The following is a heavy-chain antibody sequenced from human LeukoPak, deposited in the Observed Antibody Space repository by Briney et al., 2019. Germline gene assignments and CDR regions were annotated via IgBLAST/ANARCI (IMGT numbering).Heavy chain of an antibody. CDR3: ARDAGRYYDFWSGYVY. CDR2: IYYSGST. CDR1: GGSISSGDYY. Sequence: SQTLSLTCTVSGGSISSGDYYWSWIRQPPGKGLEWVGYIYYSGSTYYNPSLKSRVTISVDTSKNQFSLKLSSVTAADTAVYYCARDAGRYYDFWSGYVYWGQGTLVTVSS. V-gene: IGHV4-30-4*08. D-gene: IGHD3-3*01. J-gene: IGHJ4*02.